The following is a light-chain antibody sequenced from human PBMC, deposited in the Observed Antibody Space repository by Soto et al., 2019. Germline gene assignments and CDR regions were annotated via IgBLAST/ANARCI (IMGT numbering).Light chain of an antibody. V-gene: IGLV1-44*01. CDR1: SSNIGSHT. J-gene: IGLJ2*01. CDR2: NNN. CDR3: AAWDDSLNGVV. Sequence: QSVLTQPPSASETPGQRVTISCSGSSSNIGSHTVNWYQHLPGTAPKLLLYNNNQRPSGVPDRFSGSRSGTSASLAISGLQSEDEADYYCAAWDDSLNGVVFGGGTKLTVL.